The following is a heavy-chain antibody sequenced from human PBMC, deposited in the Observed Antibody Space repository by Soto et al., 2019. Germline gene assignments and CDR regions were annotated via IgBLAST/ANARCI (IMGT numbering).Heavy chain of an antibody. V-gene: IGHV1-18*04. CDR1: GDTFTNYG. CDR3: ARVDVLRFLDWLI. D-gene: IGHD3-3*01. Sequence: AAVKVSCKASGDTFTNYGISWVRQAPGQGLEWMGWISAYNGNTNYAQNLQGRVTMTTDTSTSTAYMELRSLRSDDTAVYYCARVDVLRFLDWLIWGQGTLVTVSS. CDR2: ISAYNGNT. J-gene: IGHJ4*02.